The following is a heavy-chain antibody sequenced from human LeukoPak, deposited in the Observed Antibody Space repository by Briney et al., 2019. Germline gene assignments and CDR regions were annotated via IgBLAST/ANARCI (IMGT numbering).Heavy chain of an antibody. CDR2: IYSGGST. Sequence: GGSLRLSCAASGFTVSSNYMSWVRQAPGKGLEWVSVIYSGGSTYYADSVKGRFTISRDNSKNTLYLQMNSLRAEDTAVYYCARGRRDTAMIIYYYYYYMDVWGKGTTVTISS. V-gene: IGHV3-53*01. CDR1: GFTVSSNY. CDR3: ARGRRDTAMIIYYYYYYMDV. J-gene: IGHJ6*03. D-gene: IGHD5-18*01.